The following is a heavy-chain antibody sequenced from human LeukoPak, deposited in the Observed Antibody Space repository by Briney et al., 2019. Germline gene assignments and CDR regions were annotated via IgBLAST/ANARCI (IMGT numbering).Heavy chain of an antibody. D-gene: IGHD3-22*01. J-gene: IGHJ4*02. CDR3: ARDTVYYDSSGYLDY. CDR1: GFTFSSYW. CDR2: IKQDGSEK. Sequence: GGSLRLSCAASGFTFSSYWMSWVRQAPGKGLEWVANIKQDGSEKYYVDSVKGRFTISRDNAKNSLYLQMNSLRAEDTAVYYCARDTVYYDSSGYLDYWGQGTLVTVS. V-gene: IGHV3-7*01.